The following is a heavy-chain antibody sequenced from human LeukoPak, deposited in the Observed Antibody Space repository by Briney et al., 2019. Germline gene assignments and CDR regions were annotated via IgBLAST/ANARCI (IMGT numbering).Heavy chain of an antibody. J-gene: IGHJ3*02. CDR1: GFTFSSSE. V-gene: IGHV3-48*03. CDR3: AREHMGVSAFDI. D-gene: IGHD1-26*01. Sequence: QTGGSLRLSCAASGFTFSSSEMNWVRQGPGKGLEWVSYISSSGDTIYYADSVKGRFTISRDNAKNSVYLQMNSLRVEDTAVYYCAREHMGVSAFDIWGQGTMVTVSS. CDR2: ISSSGDTI.